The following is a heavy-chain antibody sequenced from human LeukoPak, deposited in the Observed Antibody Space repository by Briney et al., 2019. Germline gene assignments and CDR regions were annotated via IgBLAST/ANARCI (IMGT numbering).Heavy chain of an antibody. V-gene: IGHV3-9*01. D-gene: IGHD3-16*02. CDR3: AKGRLGELSLSLFDY. CDR1: GFTFDDYA. Sequence: GGSLRLSCAASGFTFDDYAMHWVRRAPGKGLEWVSGISWNSGSIGYADSVKGRFTISRDNAKNSLYLQMNSLRAEDTALYYCAKGRLGELSLSLFDYWGQGTLVTVSS. CDR2: ISWNSGSI. J-gene: IGHJ4*02.